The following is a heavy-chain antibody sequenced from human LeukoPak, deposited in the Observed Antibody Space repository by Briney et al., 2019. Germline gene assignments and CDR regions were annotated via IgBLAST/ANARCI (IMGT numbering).Heavy chain of an antibody. CDR3: ARGDYGDFRVFYTLFDY. J-gene: IGHJ4*02. CDR2: IYPGDSET. V-gene: IGHV5-51*01. CDR1: VYSFTNYW. Sequence: GESLKISCKGYVYSFTNYWIGWVRQMPGKGLEWMGIIYPGDSETRYRPSFQGQATISADKSISTAYLQWSSLKASDTAMYYYARGDYGDFRVFYTLFDYWGQGTLVTVSS. D-gene: IGHD4-17*01.